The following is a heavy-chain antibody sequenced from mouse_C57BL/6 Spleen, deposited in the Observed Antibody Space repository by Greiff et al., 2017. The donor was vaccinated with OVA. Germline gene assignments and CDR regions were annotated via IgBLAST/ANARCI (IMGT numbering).Heavy chain of an antibody. CDR3: ARGHYDYDAYFDY. Sequence: QVQLQQPGAELVMPGASVKLSCKASGYTFTSYWMHWVKQRPGQGLEWIGEIDPSDSYTNYNQKFKGKSTLTVDKSSSTAYMQLSSLTSEDSAVYYCARGHYDYDAYFDYWGQGTTLTVSS. CDR1: GYTFTSYW. D-gene: IGHD2-4*01. V-gene: IGHV1-69*01. J-gene: IGHJ2*01. CDR2: IDPSDSYT.